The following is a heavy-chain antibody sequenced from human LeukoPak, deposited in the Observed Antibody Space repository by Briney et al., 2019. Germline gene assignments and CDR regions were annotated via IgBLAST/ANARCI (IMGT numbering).Heavy chain of an antibody. Sequence: VASVKVSCKASGYTFTGYYMHWVRQAPGQGLEWMGWINPNSGGTNFAQKFQGWVTMTRDTSISTAYMDLSRLRSDDTAVYFCARGSGSRGYETWGQGTLVTVSS. D-gene: IGHD5-12*01. J-gene: IGHJ5*02. V-gene: IGHV1-2*04. CDR2: INPNSGGT. CDR1: GYTFTGYY. CDR3: ARGSGSRGYET.